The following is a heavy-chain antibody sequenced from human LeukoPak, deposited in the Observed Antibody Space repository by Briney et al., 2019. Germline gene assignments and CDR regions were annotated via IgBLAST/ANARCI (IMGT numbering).Heavy chain of an antibody. CDR3: ARDMSSWAMVRGLSNWFDP. D-gene: IGHD3-10*01. CDR2: IWNDGSIK. V-gene: IGHV3-33*01. CDR1: GFIFSGYG. J-gene: IGHJ5*02. Sequence: GGSLRLSCAASGFIFSGYGMHWVRQAPGKGQEWVAVIWNDGSIKYYGESVKGRFTISRDNSKNTLYLQMNGLRAEDTAVYYCARDMSSWAMVRGLSNWFDPWGQGTLVTVSS.